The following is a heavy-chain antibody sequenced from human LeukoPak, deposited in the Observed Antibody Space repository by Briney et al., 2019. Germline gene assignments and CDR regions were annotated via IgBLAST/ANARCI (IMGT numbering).Heavy chain of an antibody. D-gene: IGHD3-3*01. Sequence: GASVKVSCKASGYTFTGYYMHWVRQAPGQGLEWMGCINPNSGGTNYAQKFQGRVTMTRDTSISTAYMELSRLRSDDTTVYYCARASQLRFLEWLFDYWGQGTLVTVSS. CDR3: ARASQLRFLEWLFDY. V-gene: IGHV1-2*02. CDR1: GYTFTGYY. J-gene: IGHJ4*02. CDR2: INPNSGGT.